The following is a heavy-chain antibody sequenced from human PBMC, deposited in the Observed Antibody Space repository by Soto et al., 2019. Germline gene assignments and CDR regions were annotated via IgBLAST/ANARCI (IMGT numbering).Heavy chain of an antibody. Sequence: TLSLTCTVSGGSIGSGDYYWGWIRQHPGKGLEWIGYIYYSGSTYYNPSLKSRVTISVDTSKNQFSLKLSSVTAADTAVYYCARWWSGSRQGFDPWGQGTLVTVSS. D-gene: IGHD3-3*01. CDR2: IYYSGST. J-gene: IGHJ5*02. CDR3: ARWWSGSRQGFDP. CDR1: GGSIGSGDYY. V-gene: IGHV4-31*03.